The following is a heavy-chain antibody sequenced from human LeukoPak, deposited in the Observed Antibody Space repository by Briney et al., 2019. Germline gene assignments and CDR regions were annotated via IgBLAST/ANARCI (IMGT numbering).Heavy chain of an antibody. CDR1: AFIFTSYW. V-gene: IGHV5-51*01. Sequence: GDSLKISCKGSAFIFTSYWIAWLRQLPGKGPEWMGTIYPDDAGTRYSPSFQGQVTMSADKSITTAYLQWSSLKASDTAIYYCARRRYCNSTSCYEGAFDIWGQGTMVTVSS. D-gene: IGHD2-2*01. CDR2: IYPDDAGT. J-gene: IGHJ3*02. CDR3: ARRRYCNSTSCYEGAFDI.